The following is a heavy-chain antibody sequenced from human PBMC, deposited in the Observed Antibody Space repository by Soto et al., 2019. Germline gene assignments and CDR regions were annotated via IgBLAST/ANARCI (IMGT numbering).Heavy chain of an antibody. D-gene: IGHD3-3*01. J-gene: IGHJ6*02. CDR3: ARQYYDFWSGSYYYYGMDV. Sequence: GESLKISCKGSGYSFTSYWIGWVRQMHGKGLEWMGIIYPGDSDTRYSPSFQGQVTISADKSISTAYLQWSSLKASDTAMYYCARQYYDFWSGSYYYYGMDVWGQGTTVTVSS. CDR1: GYSFTSYW. V-gene: IGHV5-51*01. CDR2: IYPGDSDT.